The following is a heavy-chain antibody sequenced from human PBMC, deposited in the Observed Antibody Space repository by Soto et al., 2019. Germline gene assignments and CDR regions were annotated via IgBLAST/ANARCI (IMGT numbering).Heavy chain of an antibody. Sequence: QVQLQQWGAGLLKPSETLSLTCAVYGGSFSGYYWSWIRQPPGKGLEWIGEINHSGSTNYNPSLKSRVTISVDTSKNQFSLKLSSVTAADTAVYYCVRPWGSLRYFDWLTHPIGAFDIWGQGTMVTVSS. V-gene: IGHV4-34*01. J-gene: IGHJ3*02. CDR1: GGSFSGYY. CDR2: INHSGST. D-gene: IGHD3-9*01. CDR3: VRPWGSLRYFDWLTHPIGAFDI.